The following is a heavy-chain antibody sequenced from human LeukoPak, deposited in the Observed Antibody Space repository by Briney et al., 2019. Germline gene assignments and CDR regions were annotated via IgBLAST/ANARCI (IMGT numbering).Heavy chain of an antibody. D-gene: IGHD3-22*01. V-gene: IGHV3-30*03. CDR2: ISYDGSNK. CDR1: GFTFSSYG. CDR3: ARVYETNGYLY. Sequence: GRSLRLSCAASGFTFSSYGMHWVRQAPGKGLEWVAVISYDGSNKYYADSVKGRFTISRDNSKNTLYLQMNSLRAEDTAVYYCARVYETNGYLYWGQGSLVTVSS. J-gene: IGHJ4*02.